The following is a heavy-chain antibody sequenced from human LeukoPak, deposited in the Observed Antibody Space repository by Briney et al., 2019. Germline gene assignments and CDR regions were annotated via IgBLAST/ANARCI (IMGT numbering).Heavy chain of an antibody. CDR3: ARTYYDILTGYYGYFDY. Sequence: GASVKVSCKVSGGTFSSYGITWVRRAPGQGLEWMGRIIPFLGVTNYAQKFQGRVTTTADKPTSTAYMELSSLRSDDTAVYYCARTYYDILTGYYGYFDYWGQGTLVTVSS. V-gene: IGHV1-69*04. J-gene: IGHJ4*02. CDR2: IIPFLGVT. D-gene: IGHD3-9*01. CDR1: GGTFSSYG.